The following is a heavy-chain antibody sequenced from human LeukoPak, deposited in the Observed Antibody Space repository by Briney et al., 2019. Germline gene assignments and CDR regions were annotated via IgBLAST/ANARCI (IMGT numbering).Heavy chain of an antibody. V-gene: IGHV1-8*01. CDR1: GYTFTSYD. D-gene: IGHD2-2*02. CDR2: MNPNSGNT. Sequence: VASVKVSCKASGYTFTSYDINWVRQATGQGLEWMGWMNPNSGNTGYAQKFQGRVTMTRNTSISTAYMELSSLRSEDTAVYYCARGIGYCSSTSCYIRWFDPWGQGTLVTVSS. J-gene: IGHJ5*02. CDR3: ARGIGYCSSTSCYIRWFDP.